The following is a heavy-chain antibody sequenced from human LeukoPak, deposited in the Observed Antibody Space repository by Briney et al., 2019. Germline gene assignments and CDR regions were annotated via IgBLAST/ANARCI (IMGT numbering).Heavy chain of an antibody. Sequence: QPGGSLRLSCAASGFTFSSYAMSWVRQAPGKGLEWVSAISGSGGSTYYADSVKGRFTISRDNSKNTLYLQMNSLRAEDSAVYYCARDGACSSTSCYFGDAFGIWGQGTMVTVSS. D-gene: IGHD2-2*01. J-gene: IGHJ3*02. V-gene: IGHV3-23*01. CDR3: ARDGACSSTSCYFGDAFGI. CDR1: GFTFSSYA. CDR2: ISGSGGST.